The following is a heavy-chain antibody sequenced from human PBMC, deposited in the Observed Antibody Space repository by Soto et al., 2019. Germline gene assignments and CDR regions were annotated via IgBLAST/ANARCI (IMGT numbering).Heavy chain of an antibody. J-gene: IGHJ4*02. V-gene: IGHV3-NL1*01. Sequence: QVQLVESGGGVVQPGRSLRLSCAASGFTFSSYAMHWVRQAPGKGLEWVSVIYSGGSTYYADSVKGRFTISRDNSKNTLYLQMNSLRAEDTAVYYCARGGSYSLFDYWGQGTLVTVSS. D-gene: IGHD1-26*01. CDR2: IYSGGST. CDR3: ARGGSYSLFDY. CDR1: GFTFSSYA.